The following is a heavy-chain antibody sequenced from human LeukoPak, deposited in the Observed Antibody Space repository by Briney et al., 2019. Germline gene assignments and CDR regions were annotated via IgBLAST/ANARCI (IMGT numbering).Heavy chain of an antibody. CDR2: INPNSGGT. V-gene: IGHV1-2*02. D-gene: IGHD3-22*01. J-gene: IGHJ5*02. CDR3: ASELMIGSRWFDP. CDR1: GYTFTVYY. Sequence: ASVKVSFKASGYTFTVYYMHWVRQAPGQGLEWMGWINPNSGGTNYSQKFQGRVTMTRGTSISTAYMELSRLRSDDTAVYYCASELMIGSRWFDPWGQGTLVTVSS.